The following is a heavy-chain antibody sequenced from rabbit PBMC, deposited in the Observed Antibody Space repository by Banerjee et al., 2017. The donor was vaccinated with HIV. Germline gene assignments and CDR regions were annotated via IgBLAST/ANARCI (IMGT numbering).Heavy chain of an antibody. CDR2: IYPGSGGT. J-gene: IGHJ4*01. Sequence: QSLEESGGGLVQPEGSLTLTCTASGFSVTSGYYMCWVRQAPGKGLEWIGCIYPGSGGTYYASWAEGRFTISKTSSTTVDLKMTTLTVADTATYFCARPAGGSYAWYFDLWGPGTLVTVS. V-gene: IGHV1S40*01. CDR3: ARPAGGSYAWYFDL. CDR1: GFSVTSGYY. D-gene: IGHD8-1*01.